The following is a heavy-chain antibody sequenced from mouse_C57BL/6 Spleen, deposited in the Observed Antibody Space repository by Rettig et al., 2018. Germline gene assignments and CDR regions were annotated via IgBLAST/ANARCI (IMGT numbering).Heavy chain of an antibody. V-gene: IGHV11-2*01. CDR3: TLYGSSYWYFDV. CDR2: INSDGSAI. J-gene: IGHJ1*01. Sequence: EVQLLETGGGLVQPGGSRGLSCEGSGFTFSGFWMSWVRQTPGKTLEWIGDINSDGSAINYAPSIKDRFTIFRDNDKSTLYLQMSNVRSEDTATYFCTLYGSSYWYFDVW. CDR1: GFTFSGFW. D-gene: IGHD1-1*01.